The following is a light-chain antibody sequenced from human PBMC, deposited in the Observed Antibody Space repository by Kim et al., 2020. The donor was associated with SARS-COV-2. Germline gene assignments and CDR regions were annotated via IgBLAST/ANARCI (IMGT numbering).Light chain of an antibody. J-gene: IGKJ2*01. CDR2: GAS. CDR1: QSVTDN. V-gene: IGKV3-15*01. CDR3: QHYDTWPPET. Sequence: EILMTQSPATLSVSPGETATLSCRASQSVTDNLAWYQQKPGQAPRLLIYGASIRATGIPARFSGSGSGTDFTLIISSLQSEDFALYYCQHYDTWPPETFGQGTKLEI.